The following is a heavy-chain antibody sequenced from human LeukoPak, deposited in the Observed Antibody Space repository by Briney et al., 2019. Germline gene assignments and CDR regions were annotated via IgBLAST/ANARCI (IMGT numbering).Heavy chain of an antibody. CDR3: ASASSRSGYQDFFDS. CDR1: GYTFTNYG. CDR2: ISGHNGNT. Sequence: ASVKVSCKASGYTFTNYGISWVRQAPGQGLGWRGWISGHNGNTDYAQKLHGRVSMTTDTSTSTAYMELRSLSSDDTAVYYCASASSRSGYQDFFDSWGQGTQVTVSS. D-gene: IGHD3-22*01. V-gene: IGHV1-18*01. J-gene: IGHJ4*02.